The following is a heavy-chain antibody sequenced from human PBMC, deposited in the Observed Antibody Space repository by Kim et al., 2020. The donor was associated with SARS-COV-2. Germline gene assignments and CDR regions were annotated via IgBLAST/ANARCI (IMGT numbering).Heavy chain of an antibody. Sequence: SETLSLTCTVSGGSISSSSYYWGWIRQPPGKGLEWIGSIYYSGSTYYNPSLKSRVTISVDTSKNQFSLKLSSVTAADTAVYYCARRWDYDSSGYYYVGMDVWGQGTTVTVSS. CDR3: ARRWDYDSSGYYYVGMDV. CDR1: GGSISSSSYY. CDR2: IYYSGST. D-gene: IGHD3-22*01. V-gene: IGHV4-39*01. J-gene: IGHJ6*02.